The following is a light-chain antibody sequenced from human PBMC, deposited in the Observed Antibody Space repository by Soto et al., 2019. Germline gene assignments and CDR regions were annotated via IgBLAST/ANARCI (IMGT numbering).Light chain of an antibody. Sequence: QSVLTQPPSVSEAPGQRVTISCTGSSSNIGAGYEAHWYQQVTGTAPKLLVYENNNRPSGVPDRFAGSQSGTSASLAITVIQADDEAEYYCQFYDSRLSGYVFGTGTKLSVL. CDR2: ENN. V-gene: IGLV1-40*01. J-gene: IGLJ1*01. CDR1: SSNIGAGYE. CDR3: QFYDSRLSGYV.